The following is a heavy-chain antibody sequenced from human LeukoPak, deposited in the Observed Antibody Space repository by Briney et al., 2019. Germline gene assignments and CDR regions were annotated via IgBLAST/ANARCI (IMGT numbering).Heavy chain of an antibody. CDR1: GYTFTSYG. Sequence: GASVKVSCKASGYTFTSYGISWVRQAPGQGLEWMGGIIPIFGTANYAQKFQGRVTITTDESTSTAYMELSSLRSEDTAVYYCARGRGMTTVTTWTFDYWGQGTLVTVSS. V-gene: IGHV1-69*05. CDR3: ARGRGMTTVTTWTFDY. J-gene: IGHJ4*02. CDR2: IIPIFGTA. D-gene: IGHD4-17*01.